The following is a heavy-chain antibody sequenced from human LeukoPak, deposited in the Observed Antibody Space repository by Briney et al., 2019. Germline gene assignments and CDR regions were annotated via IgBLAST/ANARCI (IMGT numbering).Heavy chain of an antibody. V-gene: IGHV3-7*01. CDR1: GFIVSRHW. CDR3: ARDLGVCSGGTCYSVYDY. J-gene: IGHJ4*02. Sequence: PGGSLRLSCAASGFIVSRHWMSWVRQAPGKGLEWVADIKEDGSEKHCVDSVKGRFTISRDNAENSLYLQMNSLRAEDTAIYYCARDLGVCSGGTCYSVYDYWGQGTLVTVSS. D-gene: IGHD2-15*01. CDR2: IKEDGSEK.